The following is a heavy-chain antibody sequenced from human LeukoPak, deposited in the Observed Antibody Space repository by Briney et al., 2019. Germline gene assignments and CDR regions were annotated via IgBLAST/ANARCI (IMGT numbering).Heavy chain of an antibody. CDR1: GGSFSGYY. V-gene: IGHV4-34*01. CDR2: INHSGST. CDR3: ARGADAFDI. J-gene: IGHJ3*02. Sequence: ASETLSLTCAVYGGSFSGYYWSWIRQPPGKGLEWIGEINHSGSTNYNPSLKSRVTIPVDTSKNQLSLKLSSVTAADTAVYYCARGADAFDIWGQGTMVTVSS.